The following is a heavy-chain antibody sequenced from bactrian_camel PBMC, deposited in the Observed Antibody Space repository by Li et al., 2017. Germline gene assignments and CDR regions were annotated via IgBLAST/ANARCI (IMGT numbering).Heavy chain of an antibody. CDR2: ISNGGGGNT. D-gene: IGHD5*01. V-gene: IGHV3S1*01. J-gene: IGHJ4*01. CDR3: VRDGSDYGLANY. Sequence: LVESGGGLVQPGGSLRLSCVVSGFTSSSYWMYWVRRAPGKGLECVSTISNGGGGNTYYADSVKGRFTISRDNAKTTVYLQMNSLKPEDTAVYYCVRDGSDYGLANYWGQGTQVTVS. CDR1: GFTSSSYW.